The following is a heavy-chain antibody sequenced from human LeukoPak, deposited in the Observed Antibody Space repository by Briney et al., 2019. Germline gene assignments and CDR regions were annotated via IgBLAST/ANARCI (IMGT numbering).Heavy chain of an antibody. J-gene: IGHJ5*02. CDR2: IYYSGST. CDR1: GGSISSYY. CDR3: ARAYSSSWYWNWFDP. Sequence: SETLSLTCTVSGGSISSYYWSWIRQPPGKGLEWIGYIYYSGSTNYNPSLKSRVTISVDTSKNQFSLKLSSVTAADTAVYYCARAYSSSWYWNWFDPWGQGTLVTVCS. D-gene: IGHD6-13*01. V-gene: IGHV4-59*01.